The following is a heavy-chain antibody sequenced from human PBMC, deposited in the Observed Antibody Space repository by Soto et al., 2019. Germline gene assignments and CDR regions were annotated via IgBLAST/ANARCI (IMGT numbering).Heavy chain of an antibody. J-gene: IGHJ6*02. CDR2: IYHSGST. V-gene: IGHV4-4*02. CDR1: GGSISSSNW. CDR3: ARAAVWWENYYGMDV. Sequence: KTSETLSLTCAVSGGSISSSNWWSWVRQPPGKGLEWIGEIYHSGSTNYNPSLKSRVTISVDKSKNQFSLKLSSVTAADTAVYYCARAAVWWENYYGMDVWGQGTTVTVSS. D-gene: IGHD2-21*01.